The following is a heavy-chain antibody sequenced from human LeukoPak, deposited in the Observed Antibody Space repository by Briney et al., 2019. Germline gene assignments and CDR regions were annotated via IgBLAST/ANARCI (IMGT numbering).Heavy chain of an antibody. CDR1: GASISSYY. J-gene: IGHJ1*01. CDR2: IYPSGST. V-gene: IGHV4-4*07. Sequence: SETLSLTCTVSGASISSYYWNWIRQPPGTGLEWIGRIYPSGSTDYNPSLKSRVTMSVDTSKNQFSLRLSSVTAADTAVYYCARDREGYGDGYFQHWGQGTLVTVSS. D-gene: IGHD4-17*01. CDR3: ARDREGYGDGYFQH.